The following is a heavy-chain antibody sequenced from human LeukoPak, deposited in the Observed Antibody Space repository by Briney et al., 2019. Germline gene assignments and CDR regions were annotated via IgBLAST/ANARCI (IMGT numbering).Heavy chain of an antibody. D-gene: IGHD6-13*01. V-gene: IGHV4-39*07. CDR1: GGSISSSSYY. CDR3: ARVSAAAGSVGAY. J-gene: IGHJ4*02. Sequence: SETLSLTCTVSGGSISSSSYYWGWIRQPPGKGLEWIGSIYYSGSTYYNPSLKSRVTISVDTSKNQFSLKLSSVTAADTAVYYCARVSAAAGSVGAYWGQGTLVTVSS. CDR2: IYYSGST.